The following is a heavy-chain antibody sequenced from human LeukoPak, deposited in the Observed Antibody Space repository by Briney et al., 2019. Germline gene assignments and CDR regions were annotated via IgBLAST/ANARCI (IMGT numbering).Heavy chain of an antibody. CDR2: IYYSGTT. J-gene: IGHJ5*02. D-gene: IGHD2-2*01. Sequence: PSETLSLTCAVYGGSFSGYYWSWVRQPPGGGLEWVASIYYSGTTYYNSSLKSRVTISVDTSKNHFSLKLSSVTAADTALYYCARVYSSTHNWFDTWGQGTQVTVSS. CDR3: ARVYSSTHNWFDT. CDR1: GGSFSGYY. V-gene: IGHV4-34*01.